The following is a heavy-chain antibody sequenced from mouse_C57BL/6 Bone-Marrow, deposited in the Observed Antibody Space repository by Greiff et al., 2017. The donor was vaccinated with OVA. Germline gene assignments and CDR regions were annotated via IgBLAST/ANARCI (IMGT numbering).Heavy chain of an antibody. D-gene: IGHD1-1*01. J-gene: IGHJ2*01. CDR2: IYPGDGDT. CDR1: GYAFSSSW. Sequence: VQLQQSGPELVKPGASVKISCKASGYAFSSSWMNWVKQRPGKGLEWIGRIYPGDGDTNYNGKFKGKATLTADKSSSTAYMQLSSLTSEDSAVYFCARYYYGSIGDYFDYWGQGTTLTVSS. V-gene: IGHV1-82*01. CDR3: ARYYYGSIGDYFDY.